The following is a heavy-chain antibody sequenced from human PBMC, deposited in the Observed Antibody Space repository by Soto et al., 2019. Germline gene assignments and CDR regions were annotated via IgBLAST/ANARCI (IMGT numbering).Heavy chain of an antibody. CDR2: INPNSGGT. D-gene: IGHD6-19*01. CDR1: GYTFTAYY. V-gene: IGHV1-2*02. J-gene: IGHJ4*02. Sequence: ASVKVSCKASGYTFTAYYMHWVRQAPGQGLGWMGWINPNSGGTNYAQKFQGRVTMTRDTSIITAYMELSSLRSDDTAVYYCAGAGSSGWYVYWGQGTLVTVSS. CDR3: AGAGSSGWYVY.